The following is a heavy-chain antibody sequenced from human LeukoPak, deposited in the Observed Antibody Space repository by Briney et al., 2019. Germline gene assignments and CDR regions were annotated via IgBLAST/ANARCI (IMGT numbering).Heavy chain of an antibody. J-gene: IGHJ4*02. D-gene: IGHD5-18*01. V-gene: IGHV3-23*01. CDR3: ARGRGYSYGLSFDY. Sequence: GGSLRLSCAASGFTFSSHGMNWVRQAPGKGLEWVSGIIPSGHTTYYADSVRGRFTISRDNSRNSLYLQMNSLRAEDSALYYCARGRGYSYGLSFDYWGQGTLVTVSS. CDR1: GFTFSSHG. CDR2: IIPSGHTT.